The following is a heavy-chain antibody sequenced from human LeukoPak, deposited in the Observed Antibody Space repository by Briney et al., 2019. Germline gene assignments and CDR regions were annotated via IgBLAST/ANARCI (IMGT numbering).Heavy chain of an antibody. CDR2: ISSTSTTK. Sequence: GGSLRLSCTASGFTLSTYTMNWVRQAPGKGLEWVSYISSTSTTKYYADSVKGRFTISRDNSKNSLDLQMDRLTAEDTAVYYCARDRSLVDGDYGVWFDAWGQGSLVTVSS. D-gene: IGHD4-17*01. J-gene: IGHJ5*02. V-gene: IGHV3-48*04. CDR1: GFTLSTYT. CDR3: ARDRSLVDGDYGVWFDA.